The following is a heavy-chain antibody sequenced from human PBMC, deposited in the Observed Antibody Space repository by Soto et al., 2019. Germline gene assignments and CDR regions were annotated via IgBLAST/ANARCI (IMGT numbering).Heavy chain of an antibody. CDR1: GYTFTGYY. Sequence: ASVKVSCKASGYTFTGYYIHWARQVPGQGLEWMGWINPNNADTTSAQNFQGRVTMTTDTSISTPYMELRLRYDDTAVYYCARGPRKQLWLGYFDYWGQGTLVTVSS. J-gene: IGHJ4*02. V-gene: IGHV1-2*02. CDR2: INPNNADT. D-gene: IGHD5-18*01. CDR3: ARGPRKQLWLGYFDY.